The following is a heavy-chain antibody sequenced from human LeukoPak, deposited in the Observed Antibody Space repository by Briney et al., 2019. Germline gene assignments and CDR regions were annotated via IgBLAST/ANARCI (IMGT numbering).Heavy chain of an antibody. CDR3: AKGLSIAARPVDAFDI. Sequence: GGSLRLSCAASGFTFSNSPMHWVRQAPGKGLEWVAVTSHDESNKYYADSVKGRFTISRDNSKNTLYLQMNSLRAEDTAVYYCAKGLSIAARPVDAFDIWGQGTMVTVSS. D-gene: IGHD6-6*01. CDR1: GFTFSNSP. V-gene: IGHV3-30-3*01. CDR2: TSHDESNK. J-gene: IGHJ3*02.